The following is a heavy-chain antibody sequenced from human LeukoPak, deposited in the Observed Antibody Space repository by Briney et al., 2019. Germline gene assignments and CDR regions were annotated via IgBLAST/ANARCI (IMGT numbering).Heavy chain of an antibody. CDR1: GFTLSSYA. CDR3: AKEEYCGGDCYAHLLYYYYYYGMDV. J-gene: IGHJ6*02. V-gene: IGHV3-23*01. Sequence: GGSLRLSCAASGFTLSSYAMSWVRQAPGKGLEWVSAISGSGGSTYYADSVKGRFTISRDNSKNTLYLQMNSLRAEDTAVYYCAKEEYCGGDCYAHLLYYYYYYGMDVWGQGTTVTVSS. D-gene: IGHD2-21*02. CDR2: ISGSGGST.